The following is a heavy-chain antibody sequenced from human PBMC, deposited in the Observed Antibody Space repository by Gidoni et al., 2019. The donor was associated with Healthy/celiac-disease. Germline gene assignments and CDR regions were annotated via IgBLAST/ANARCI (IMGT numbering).Heavy chain of an antibody. J-gene: IGHJ6*02. V-gene: IGHV4-4*02. D-gene: IGHD3-22*01. CDR1: GGSISRSNW. CDR2: IYHSGST. Sequence: QVQLQESGPGLVKPSGTLSPTCAVSGGSISRSNWWSWVRQPPGKGLEWIGEIYHSGSTNYNPSLKSRVTISVDKSKNQFSLKLSSVTAADTAVYYCASSNYYDSSGLYYYYGMDVWGQGTTVTVSS. CDR3: ASSNYYDSSGLYYYYGMDV.